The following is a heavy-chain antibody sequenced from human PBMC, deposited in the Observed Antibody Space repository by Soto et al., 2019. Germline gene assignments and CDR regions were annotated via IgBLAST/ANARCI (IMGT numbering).Heavy chain of an antibody. D-gene: IGHD2-15*01. J-gene: IGHJ6*03. Sequence: GASVKVSCKASGYTFTSYGISWVRQAPGQGLEWMGWISAYNGNTNYAQKLQGRVTMTTDTSTSTAYMELRSLRSDDTAVYYCARVNDHCSGGICYSVGDHYYYMDVWGKGTTVTVSS. CDR3: ARVNDHCSGGICYSVGDHYYYMDV. CDR1: GYTFTSYG. CDR2: ISAYNGNT. V-gene: IGHV1-18*01.